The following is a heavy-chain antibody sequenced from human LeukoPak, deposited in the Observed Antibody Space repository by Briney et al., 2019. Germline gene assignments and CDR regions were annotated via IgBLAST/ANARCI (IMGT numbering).Heavy chain of an antibody. V-gene: IGHV1-3*01. CDR1: GYTFTSYA. Sequence: ASVKVSCKASGYTFTSYAMHWVRQAPGQRLEWMGWINAGNGNTKYSQKFQGRVTITRDTSASTAYMELSSLRSEDTAVYYCGKVLGFSPTSSSSGVFDNWGQGTLVTVSS. CDR2: INAGNGNT. J-gene: IGHJ4*02. D-gene: IGHD6-6*01. CDR3: GKVLGFSPTSSSSGVFDN.